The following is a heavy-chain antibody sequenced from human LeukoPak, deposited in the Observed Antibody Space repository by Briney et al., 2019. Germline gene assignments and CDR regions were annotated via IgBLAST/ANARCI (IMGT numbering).Heavy chain of an antibody. Sequence: PSETLSLTCTVSGDSISSYYWSWIRQPPGKGLEWIGSIYYSGTANYSPSLKSRVTISGDTSKNQFSLKLSSVAAADTAVYYCARALNPLPGTYYFDYWGQGTLVTVSS. CDR3: ARALNPLPGTYYFDY. D-gene: IGHD2-15*01. J-gene: IGHJ4*02. CDR1: GDSISSYY. V-gene: IGHV4-59*01. CDR2: IYYSGTA.